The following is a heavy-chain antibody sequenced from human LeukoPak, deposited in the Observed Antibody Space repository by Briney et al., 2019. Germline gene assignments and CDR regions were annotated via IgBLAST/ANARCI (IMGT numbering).Heavy chain of an antibody. CDR1: GYTFTGYY. CDR2: INPNSGGT. CDR3: AGGLPGIAAAGNDY. J-gene: IGHJ4*02. D-gene: IGHD6-13*01. Sequence: ASVKVSCKASGYTFTGYYMHWVRQAPGQGLEWMGWINPNSGGTNYAQKFQGRVTMTRDTSISTAYMELSRLGSDDTAVYYCAGGLPGIAAAGNDYWGQGTLVTVSS. V-gene: IGHV1-2*02.